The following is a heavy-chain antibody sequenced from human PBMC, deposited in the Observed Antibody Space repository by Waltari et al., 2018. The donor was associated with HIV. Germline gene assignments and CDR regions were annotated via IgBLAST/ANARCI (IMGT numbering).Heavy chain of an antibody. CDR3: AREGGDIHY. CDR2: IYTRGST. Sequence: QVQLQESGPGLVKPSQTLSLTCTVSGGSISSGSYYWSWIRHPAGKGLEWIGRIYTRGSTNYNPSLKSRVTISVDTSKNQFSLKLSSVTAADTAVYYCAREGGDIHYWGQGTLVTVSS. CDR1: GGSISSGSYY. D-gene: IGHD3-9*01. J-gene: IGHJ4*02. V-gene: IGHV4-61*02.